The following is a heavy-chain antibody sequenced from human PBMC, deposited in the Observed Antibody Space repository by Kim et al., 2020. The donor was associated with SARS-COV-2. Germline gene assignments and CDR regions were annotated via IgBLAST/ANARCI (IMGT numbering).Heavy chain of an antibody. CDR1: GFTFSTSA. Sequence: GGSLRLSCAASGFTFSTSAMIWVRQAPGKGLDWVSSISGDGSDTYYTDSVKGRFTISRDNSKNTLSLQMDSLRADDTALYYCATRRASYPNAPPVFWGR. CDR2: ISGDGSDT. D-gene: IGHD2-2*01. V-gene: IGHV3-23*01. J-gene: IGHJ2*01. CDR3: ATRRASYPNAPPVF.